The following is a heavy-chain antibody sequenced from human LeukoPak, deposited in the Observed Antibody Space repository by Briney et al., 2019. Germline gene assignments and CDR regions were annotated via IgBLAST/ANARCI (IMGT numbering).Heavy chain of an antibody. D-gene: IGHD3-22*01. Sequence: ASVKVSCKASGYTFPNYHIHWVRQAPGQGLEWLGVINPNCGSASYAQRFQGRVTMTRDTSTTTVYMELTSMRCEDTAVYYCARDYYYDSSGYYTYYFDYWGQGTQVTVSS. CDR3: ARDYYYDSSGYYTYYFDY. V-gene: IGHV1-46*01. J-gene: IGHJ4*02. CDR2: INPNCGSA. CDR1: GYTFPNYH.